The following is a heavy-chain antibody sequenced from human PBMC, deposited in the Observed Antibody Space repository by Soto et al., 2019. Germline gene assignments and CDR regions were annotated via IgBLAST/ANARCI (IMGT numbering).Heavy chain of an antibody. CDR1: GGTFSSYS. CDR3: ARDGGRHSGGIDY. CDR2: IIPIFGTA. V-gene: IGHV1-69*01. J-gene: IGHJ4*02. D-gene: IGHD1-26*01. Sequence: QVQLVQSGAEVKKPGSSVKVSCQASGGTFSSYSINWVRQAPGQGLEWMGEIIPIFGTANYAQKFQGRVTITADESTSTAYMELSSRRSEYTAVYYCARDGGRHSGGIDYWGQGTLVTVSS.